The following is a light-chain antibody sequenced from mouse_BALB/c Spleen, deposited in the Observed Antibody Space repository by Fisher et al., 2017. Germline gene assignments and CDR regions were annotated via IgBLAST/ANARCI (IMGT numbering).Light chain of an antibody. CDR3: HQYHRSPFT. CDR1: SSVSY. J-gene: IGKJ4*01. Sequence: ILITQSPAIMSASPGEKVTMTCSASSSVSYMYWYQQKPRSSPKPWIYLTSNLASGVPVRFSGSGSGTSYSLTISRMEAEDAATYYCHQYHRSPFTFGSGTKLEIK. CDR2: LTS. V-gene: IGKV4-61*01.